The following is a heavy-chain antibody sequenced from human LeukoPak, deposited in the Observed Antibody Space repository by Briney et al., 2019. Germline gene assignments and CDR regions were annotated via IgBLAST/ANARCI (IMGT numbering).Heavy chain of an antibody. CDR3: AKDQYYGSGSFDY. J-gene: IGHJ4*02. CDR1: GFTFSSYG. Sequence: GGALRLSCAASGFTFSSYGMHWVRQAPAKGLECVAVISYDGSNKYYADSVKGRFTISRDNSKNTLYLQMNSLRAEDTAVYYCAKDQYYGSGSFDYWGQGTLVTVSS. V-gene: IGHV3-30*18. D-gene: IGHD3-10*01. CDR2: ISYDGSNK.